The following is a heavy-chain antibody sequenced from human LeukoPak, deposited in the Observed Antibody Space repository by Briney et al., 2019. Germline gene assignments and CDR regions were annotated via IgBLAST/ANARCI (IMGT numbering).Heavy chain of an antibody. CDR1: GYTFNNYG. D-gene: IGHD1-26*01. CDR2: ISTYNDNT. V-gene: IGHV1-18*01. J-gene: IGHJ4*02. Sequence: GASVKVSCKASGYTFNNYGINWVRQAPGQGLEWMGWISTYNDNTNYAQQLQGSVTMTTDTSTSTAYMELRSLTSDDTAVYYCARVVFEVGFPFDFWGQGTLVTVSS. CDR3: ARVVFEVGFPFDF.